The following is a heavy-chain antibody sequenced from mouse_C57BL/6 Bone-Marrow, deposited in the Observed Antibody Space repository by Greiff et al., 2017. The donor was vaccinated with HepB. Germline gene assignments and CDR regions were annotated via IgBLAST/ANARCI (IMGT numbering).Heavy chain of an antibody. Sequence: EVKLMESGPGLVKPSQSLSLTCSVTGYSITSGYYWNWIRQFPGNKLEWMGYISYDGSNNYNPSLKNRISITRDTSKNQFFLKLNSVTTEDTATYYCARDGGLRRSFAYWGQGTLVTVSA. D-gene: IGHD2-4*01. J-gene: IGHJ3*01. CDR2: ISYDGSN. V-gene: IGHV3-6*01. CDR3: ARDGGLRRSFAY. CDR1: GYSITSGYY.